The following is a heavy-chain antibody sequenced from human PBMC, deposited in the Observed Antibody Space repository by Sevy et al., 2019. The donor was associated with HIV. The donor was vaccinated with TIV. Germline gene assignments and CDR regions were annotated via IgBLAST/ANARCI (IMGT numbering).Heavy chain of an antibody. J-gene: IGHJ4*02. CDR3: ARATRPVILMAHFDY. V-gene: IGHV1-18*01. CDR2: IGAYNGNT. D-gene: IGHD3-16*01. CDR1: GYIFTTYG. Sequence: ASVKVSCKASGYIFTTYGISWVRQAPGQGLEWMGWIGAYNGNTNYSQNLQDRLTMTTDTSTSTAYMDLGSLTSDDTAVYYCARATRPVILMAHFDYWGQGTLVTVSS.